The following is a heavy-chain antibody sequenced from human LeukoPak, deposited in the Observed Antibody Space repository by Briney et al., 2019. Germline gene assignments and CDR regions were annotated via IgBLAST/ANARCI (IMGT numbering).Heavy chain of an antibody. CDR3: ARDLGTYYDFWSGYFKSWFDP. V-gene: IGHV1-18*01. CDR1: GYTFTSYG. J-gene: IGHJ5*02. Sequence: ASVKVSCKASGYTFTSYGISWVRQAPGQGLEWMGWISAYNGNTNYAQKLQGRVTKTTDTSTSTAYMELRSLRSDDTAVYYCARDLGTYYDFWSGYFKSWFDPWGQGTLVTVSS. D-gene: IGHD3-3*01. CDR2: ISAYNGNT.